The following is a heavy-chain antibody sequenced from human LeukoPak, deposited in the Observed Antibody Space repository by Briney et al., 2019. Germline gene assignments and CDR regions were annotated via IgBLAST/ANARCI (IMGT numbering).Heavy chain of an antibody. Sequence: GGSLRLSCAASGFTFSRYWMTWVRQAPGKGLEWVSSISTSSRYIYHRDSVKGRFTISRDDAKNSLYLQMNSLRVEDTAVYYCARADCSGSTCYLRRSWFDPWGQGTLVTVSS. CDR2: ISTSSRYI. CDR1: GFTFSRYW. J-gene: IGHJ5*02. CDR3: ARADCSGSTCYLRRSWFDP. V-gene: IGHV3-21*01. D-gene: IGHD2-2*01.